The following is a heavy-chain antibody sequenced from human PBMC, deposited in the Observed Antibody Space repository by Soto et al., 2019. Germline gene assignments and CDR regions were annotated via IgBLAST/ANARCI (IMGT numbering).Heavy chain of an antibody. J-gene: IGHJ6*04. CDR3: AKEGRSSRYYHYGMDV. Sequence: GGSLRLSCAASGFTFSSYGMHWVRQAPGKGLEWVAVISYDGSNKYYADSVKGRFTISRDNSKNTLYLQMNSLRAEDTAVYYCAKEGRSSRYYHYGMDVWGKGTTVTVSS. V-gene: IGHV3-30*18. CDR1: GFTFSSYG. D-gene: IGHD6-13*01. CDR2: ISYDGSNK.